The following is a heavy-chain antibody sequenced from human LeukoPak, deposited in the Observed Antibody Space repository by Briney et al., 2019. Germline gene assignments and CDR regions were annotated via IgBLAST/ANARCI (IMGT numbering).Heavy chain of an antibody. J-gene: IGHJ4*02. V-gene: IGHV4-39*07. Sequence: PSETLSLTCTVSGASISSGSYYWGWIRQPPGKGLEWIGSIYYSGSTYYNPSLQSRVTISVDRSKNQFSLKLSSVTAADTAVYYCAGSPEFGEFLFDYWGQGTLVTVSS. D-gene: IGHD3-10*01. CDR1: GASISSGSYY. CDR2: IYYSGST. CDR3: AGSPEFGEFLFDY.